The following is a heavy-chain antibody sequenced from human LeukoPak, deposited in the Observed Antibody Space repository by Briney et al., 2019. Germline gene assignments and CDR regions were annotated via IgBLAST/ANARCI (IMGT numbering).Heavy chain of an antibody. D-gene: IGHD5-24*01. CDR3: ARGRSPLDY. J-gene: IGHJ4*02. CDR1: GFTFSSYS. CDR2: IKQDGSEK. Sequence: GGSLRLSCAASGFTFSSYSMNWVRQAPGKGLEWVANIKQDGSEKYYVDSVKGRFTISRDNAKNSLYLQMNSLRAEDTAVYYCARGRSPLDYWGQGTLVTVSS. V-gene: IGHV3-7*01.